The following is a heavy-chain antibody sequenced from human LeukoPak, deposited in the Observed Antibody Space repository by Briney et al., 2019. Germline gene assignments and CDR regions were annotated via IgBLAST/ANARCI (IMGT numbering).Heavy chain of an antibody. V-gene: IGHV3-49*03. CDR3: SRDSSGYSYYFDY. Sequence: GSLSLSCTASGFIFGDYGMSWFRQAPGKGLEWVGFIRGKAYGGTTEYAASVKGRFTISRDDSKSIAYLQMNSLKTEDTAVYYCSRDSSGYSYYFDYWGQGTLVTVSS. J-gene: IGHJ4*02. D-gene: IGHD3-22*01. CDR2: IRGKAYGGTT. CDR1: GFIFGDYG.